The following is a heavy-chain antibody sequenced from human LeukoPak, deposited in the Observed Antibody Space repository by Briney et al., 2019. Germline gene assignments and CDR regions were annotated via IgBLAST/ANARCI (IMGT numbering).Heavy chain of an antibody. Sequence: GGSLRLSCAASGFTFSSYAMSWVRQAPGKGLEWVSAISGSGGSTYYADSVKGRFTISRDNPKNTLYLQMNSLRAEDTAVYYCARDQGLVPAAYDYWGQGTLVTVSS. CDR1: GFTFSSYA. J-gene: IGHJ4*02. V-gene: IGHV3-23*01. CDR2: ISGSGGST. D-gene: IGHD2-2*01. CDR3: ARDQGLVPAAYDY.